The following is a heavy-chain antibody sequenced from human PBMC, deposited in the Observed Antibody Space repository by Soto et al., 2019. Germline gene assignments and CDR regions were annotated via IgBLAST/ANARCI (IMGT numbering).Heavy chain of an antibody. CDR2: VSKSGGSI. D-gene: IGHD6-6*01. V-gene: IGHV3-23*01. CDR3: ASIDLYSSSSKC. CDR1: GFTFSSYA. J-gene: IGHJ4*02. Sequence: GGSLRLSCAASGFTFSSYAMSWVRQASGKGLEWVSSVSKSGGSIYYGDSVKGRFTVSRDNSKNTLYLQMNSLRDEDTAVYYCASIDLYSSSSKCWGQGTLVTVSS.